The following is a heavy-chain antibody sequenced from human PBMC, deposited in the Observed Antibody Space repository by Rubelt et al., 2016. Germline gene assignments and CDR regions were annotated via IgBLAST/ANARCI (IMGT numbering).Heavy chain of an antibody. CDR3: ASGDSGYDYLY. V-gene: IGHV4-59*05. CDR2: IYYSGST. J-gene: IGHJ4*02. Sequence: QVQLQESGPGLVKPSETLSLTCTVSGGSISSYYWSWIRQPPGKGLEWIGSIYYSGSTYYNPSLRRGVTISLDTSKNQCSLKLVSVTAADTAVYYCASGDSGYDYLYWGQGTLVTVSS. D-gene: IGHD5-12*01. CDR1: GGSISSYY.